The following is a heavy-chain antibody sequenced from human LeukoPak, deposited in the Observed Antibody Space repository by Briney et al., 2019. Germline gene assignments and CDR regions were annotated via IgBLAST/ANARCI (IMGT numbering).Heavy chain of an antibody. Sequence: PGGSLRLSCAASGFTFSSYAMSWVRQAPGKGLEWVSAISGSGGSTYYADSVKGRFTISRDNSKNTLYLQMNSLRAEDTAVYYCAKALRVPRDGYKTGRNAFDIWGQGTMVTVSS. CDR1: GFTFSSYA. CDR3: AKALRVPRDGYKTGRNAFDI. V-gene: IGHV3-23*01. D-gene: IGHD5-24*01. J-gene: IGHJ3*02. CDR2: ISGSGGST.